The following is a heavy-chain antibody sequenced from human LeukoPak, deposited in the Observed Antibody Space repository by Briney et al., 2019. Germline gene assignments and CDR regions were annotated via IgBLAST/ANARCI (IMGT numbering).Heavy chain of an antibody. D-gene: IGHD6-19*01. CDR1: GFTFSNSW. CDR2: INTDGSST. V-gene: IGHV3-74*01. CDR3: AKDWGSSGWYNWFDP. J-gene: IGHJ5*02. Sequence: GGSLRLSCAASGFTFSNSWMHWVRQTPGKGLVWVSRINTDGSSTSYADSVKGRFTISRDNAENTLYLQMDSLRDEDTGVYYCAKDWGSSGWYNWFDPWGQGTLVTVSS.